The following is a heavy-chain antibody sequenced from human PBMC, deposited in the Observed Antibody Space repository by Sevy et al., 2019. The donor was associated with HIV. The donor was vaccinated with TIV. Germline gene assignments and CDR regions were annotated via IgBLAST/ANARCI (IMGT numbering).Heavy chain of an antibody. CDR1: AFTFSTYG. CDR2: IWYDGGKK. D-gene: IGHD2-2*01. V-gene: IGHV3-33*01. CDR3: VREGVPAAVGFDY. Sequence: GGSLRLSCAASAFTFSTYGMHWVRQAPGKGLEWVSTIWYDGGKKYYADSVKGRFTISRDNTKNTLYLQMNNLRAEDTAVYYCVREGVPAAVGFDYWGQGTLVTVSS. J-gene: IGHJ4*02.